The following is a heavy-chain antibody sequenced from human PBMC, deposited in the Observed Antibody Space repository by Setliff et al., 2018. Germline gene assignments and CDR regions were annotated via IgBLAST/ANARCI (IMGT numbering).Heavy chain of an antibody. CDR3: TTDPSPTFGGVIGAAFDF. CDR1: GFTFSTAW. CDR2: IKGKNDGLAT. V-gene: IGHV3-15*07. J-gene: IGHJ3*01. D-gene: IGHD3-16*01. Sequence: GGSLRHSCAASGFTFSTAWMNWVRQAPGKGLEWVGRIKGKNDGLATDYAAPVKGRFTISRDDSKNTLYLQMNSLKTEDTAVYYCTTDPSPTFGGVIGAAFDFWGQGTMVTVSS.